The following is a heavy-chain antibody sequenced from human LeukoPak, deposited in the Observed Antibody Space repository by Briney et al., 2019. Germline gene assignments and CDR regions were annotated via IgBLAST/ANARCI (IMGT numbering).Heavy chain of an antibody. V-gene: IGHV1-46*01. J-gene: IGHJ4*02. CDR3: AKDHKREAGSSGDFDY. CDR1: GYTFTSYY. CDR2: INPSGGST. D-gene: IGHD2-15*01. Sequence: LRASVKVSCKASGYTFTSYYMHWVRQDPGQGLEWMGIINPSGGSTSYAQKFQGRVTMTRDMSTSTVYMELSSLRAEDTAVYYCAKDHKREAGSSGDFDYWGQGTLVTVSS.